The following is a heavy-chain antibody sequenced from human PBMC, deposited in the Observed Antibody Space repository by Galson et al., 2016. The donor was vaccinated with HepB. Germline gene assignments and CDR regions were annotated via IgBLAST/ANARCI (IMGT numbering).Heavy chain of an antibody. CDR1: GFTFSGNS. D-gene: IGHD1-26*01. CDR2: ISSSSSTK. J-gene: IGHJ6*02. V-gene: IGHV3-48*02. Sequence: SLRLSCAASGFTFSGNSMNWVRQAPGKGLEWVSYISSSSSTKHYADSVKGRFTISRDNAKNLLYLQMNSLRDEDTAVYYCAREDKWDSMDVWGQGTTVTVSS. CDR3: AREDKWDSMDV.